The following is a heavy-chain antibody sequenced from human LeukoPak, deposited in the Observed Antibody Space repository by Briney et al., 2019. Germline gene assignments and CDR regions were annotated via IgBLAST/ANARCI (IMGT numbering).Heavy chain of an antibody. D-gene: IGHD5-24*01. CDR2: ISSSSSYI. J-gene: IGHJ6*03. V-gene: IGHV3-21*01. Sequence: GGSLRLSCAASGFTFSSYSMNWVRQAPGKGLEWVSSISSSSSYIYYADSVKGRFTISRDNAKNSLYLQMNSLRAEDTAVYYCARDRRWLQGHYYYYMDVWGKGTTVTVSS. CDR1: GFTFSSYS. CDR3: ARDRRWLQGHYYYYMDV.